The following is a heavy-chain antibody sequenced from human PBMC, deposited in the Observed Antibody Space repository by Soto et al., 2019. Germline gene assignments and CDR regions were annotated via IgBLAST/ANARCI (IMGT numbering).Heavy chain of an antibody. Sequence: PGGSLRLSCAASGFTFSSYAMHWVRQAPGKGLEWVAVISYDGSNKYYADSVKGRFTISRDNSKNTLYLQMNSLRAEDTAVYYCARDQDIVVVVAGPGRWFDPWGQGTLVTAPQ. J-gene: IGHJ5*02. CDR2: ISYDGSNK. CDR1: GFTFSSYA. CDR3: ARDQDIVVVVAGPGRWFDP. V-gene: IGHV3-30-3*01. D-gene: IGHD2-15*01.